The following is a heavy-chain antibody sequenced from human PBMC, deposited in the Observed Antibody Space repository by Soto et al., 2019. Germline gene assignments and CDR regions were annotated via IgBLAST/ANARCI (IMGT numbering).Heavy chain of an antibody. CDR3: ARRGPAPYYYYRMDV. CDR2: ISGYNGNT. Sequence: QVQLVQSRGAVKKPGASVKVSCKTSGYSFTTYGISWVRQAPGQGLEWMGWISGYNGNTNYAQNLQGRVTMTTNTTTTTAYMELRSLTTNATTVYYCARRGPAPYYYYRMDVWGQGSTVTVSS. V-gene: IGHV1-18*01. J-gene: IGHJ6*02. CDR1: GYSFTTYG.